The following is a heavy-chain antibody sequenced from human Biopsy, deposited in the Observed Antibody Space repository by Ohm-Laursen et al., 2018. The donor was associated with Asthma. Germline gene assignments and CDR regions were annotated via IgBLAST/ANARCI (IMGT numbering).Heavy chain of an antibody. V-gene: IGHV3-30*18. Sequence: SLRLSCSASGFIFRGSNMFWVRQAPGKGLEWLAAISYDGMSEYYADSVKGRFSISRDDSKSTTDLQMSSLRDDDTAVYYCAKVGHGYGDYVGYLDPWGQGTLVTVSS. J-gene: IGHJ5*02. D-gene: IGHD4-17*01. CDR1: GFIFRGSN. CDR2: ISYDGMSE. CDR3: AKVGHGYGDYVGYLDP.